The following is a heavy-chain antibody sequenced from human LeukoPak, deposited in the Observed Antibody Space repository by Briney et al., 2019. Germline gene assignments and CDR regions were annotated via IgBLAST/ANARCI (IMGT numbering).Heavy chain of an antibody. J-gene: IGHJ4*02. D-gene: IGHD3-10*01. CDR1: GFTFSNAW. CDR2: IKSKTDGGTT. V-gene: IGHV3-15*01. CDR3: ARDRALHYYGSGSYPALHY. Sequence: GGSLRLSCAASGFTFSNAWMSWVRQAPGKGLEWVGRIKSKTDGGTTDYAAPVKGRFTISRDNSKNTLYLQMNSLRAEDTAVYYCARDRALHYYGSGSYPALHYWGQGTLVTVSS.